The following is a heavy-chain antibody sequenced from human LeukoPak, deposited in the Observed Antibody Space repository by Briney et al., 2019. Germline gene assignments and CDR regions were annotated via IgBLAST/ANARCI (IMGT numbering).Heavy chain of an antibody. CDR3: ARTSDSSWFDP. Sequence: GGSLRLSCAASRFTFDDYGMSWVRQGPGKGLEWVSGINWNGGNTGYADSVKGRFTIFRDNAKNSLYLEMDSLRVEDTALYYCARTSDSSWFDPWGQGTLVTVSS. D-gene: IGHD3-22*01. CDR2: INWNGGNT. J-gene: IGHJ5*02. V-gene: IGHV3-20*04. CDR1: RFTFDDYG.